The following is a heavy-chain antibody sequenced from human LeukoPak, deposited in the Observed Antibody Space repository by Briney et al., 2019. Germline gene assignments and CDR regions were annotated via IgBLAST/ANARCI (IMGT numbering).Heavy chain of an antibody. Sequence: TPSETLSLTCTVSGGSISSYYWSWIRQPPGKGLEWIGYIYYSGSTNYNPSLKSRVTISVDTSKNQFSLKLSSVTAADTAVYYCARSYYGSGSYYIDYWGQGTLVTVSS. D-gene: IGHD3-10*01. CDR2: IYYSGST. J-gene: IGHJ4*02. CDR3: ARSYYGSGSYYIDY. V-gene: IGHV4-59*08. CDR1: GGSISSYY.